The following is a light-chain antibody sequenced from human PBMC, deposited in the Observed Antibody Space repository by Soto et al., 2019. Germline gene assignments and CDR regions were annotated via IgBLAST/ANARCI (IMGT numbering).Light chain of an antibody. CDR1: SSDVGAYNS. CDR3: SSYTTRNTVV. J-gene: IGLJ2*01. Sequence: QSALTQPASVSGSPGQSITISCTGTSSDVGAYNSVSWYQQHPGKAPKVMIYDATDRPSGVSYRFSGSKSGNTASLTISGLQADDEADYYCSSYTTRNTVVFGGGTQLTVL. V-gene: IGLV2-14*01. CDR2: DAT.